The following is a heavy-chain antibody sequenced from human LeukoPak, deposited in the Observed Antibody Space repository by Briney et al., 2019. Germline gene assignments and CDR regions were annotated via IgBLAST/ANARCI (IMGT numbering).Heavy chain of an antibody. CDR2: IWYDGSNK. V-gene: IGHV3-33*06. CDR1: GFTFSSYG. J-gene: IGHJ4*02. D-gene: IGHD6-25*01. Sequence: GRSLRLSCAASGFTFSSYGMHWVRQAPGKGLAWVAVIWYDGSNKYYADSVKGRFTISRDNSKNTLYLQMNSLRAEDTAVYYCAKDFYSSESYYFDYWGQGTLVTVSS. CDR3: AKDFYSSESYYFDY.